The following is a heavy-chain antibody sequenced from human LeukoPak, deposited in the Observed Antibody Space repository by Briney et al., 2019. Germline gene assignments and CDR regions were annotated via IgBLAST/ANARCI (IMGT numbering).Heavy chain of an antibody. V-gene: IGHV1-46*01. Sequence: ASVKVSCKASGYTFTSYYMHWVRQAPGQGLEWMGIINPSGGSTSYAQKFQGRVTMTRDTSTSTVYMELSSLRSEDTAVYYCVRPITMVRGVIAFDYWGQGTLVTVSS. D-gene: IGHD3-10*01. CDR3: VRPITMVRGVIAFDY. CDR1: GYTFTSYY. CDR2: INPSGGST. J-gene: IGHJ4*02.